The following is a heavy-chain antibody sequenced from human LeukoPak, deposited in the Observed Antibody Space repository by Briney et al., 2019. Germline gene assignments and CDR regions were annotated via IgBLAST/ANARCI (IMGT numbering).Heavy chain of an antibody. J-gene: IGHJ5*02. V-gene: IGHV3-23*01. D-gene: IGHD2-21*02. Sequence: TGGSLRLSCAASGFTFSSYAMSWVRQAPGKGLEWVSAISGSGGSTYYADSVKGRFTISRDNSKNTLYLQMNSLRAEDTAVYYCARDLPGVYCGGDCYHWFDPWGQGTLVTVSS. CDR1: GFTFSSYA. CDR2: ISGSGGST. CDR3: ARDLPGVYCGGDCYHWFDP.